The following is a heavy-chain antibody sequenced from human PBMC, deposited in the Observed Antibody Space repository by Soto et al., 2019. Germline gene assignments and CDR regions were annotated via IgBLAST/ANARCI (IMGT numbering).Heavy chain of an antibody. CDR2: IGGYGHTT. CDR3: VKGGPTVIYFDH. Sequence: EVQLVESGGGLVQPGGSLRLSCAASGFDFGSYAMTWVRQASGKGLEWVSSIGGYGHTTHYAEFVQGRFIISRDDSKKTMDLQMDSLRVEDTAVYYCVKGGPTVIYFDHWGQGRLVSVSS. J-gene: IGHJ4*02. D-gene: IGHD4-17*01. CDR1: GFDFGSYA. V-gene: IGHV3-23*04.